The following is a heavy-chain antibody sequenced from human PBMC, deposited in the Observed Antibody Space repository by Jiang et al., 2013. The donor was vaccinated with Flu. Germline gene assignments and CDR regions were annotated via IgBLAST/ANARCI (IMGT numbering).Heavy chain of an antibody. V-gene: IGHV3-7*01. CDR1: GLTFNSYW. Sequence: GGSLRLTCAASGLTFNSYWMGWVRQAPGMGLEWVATINEDGTDKYYVDSVKGRFTISRDNANNCLYLQMNSLRVEDTAMYYCANSQVGRGGAANWGQGALVTVAS. CDR2: INEDGTDK. D-gene: IGHD3-10*01. J-gene: IGHJ4*02. CDR3: ANSQVGRGGAAN.